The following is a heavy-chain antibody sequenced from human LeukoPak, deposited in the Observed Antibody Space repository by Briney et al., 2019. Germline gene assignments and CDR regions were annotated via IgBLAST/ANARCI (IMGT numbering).Heavy chain of an antibody. Sequence: GGSLRLSCAASGFTFSSYEMNWVRQAPGKGLEWVSYISSSGSTIYYADSVKGRFTIPRDNAKNSLYLQMNSLRAEDTAVYYCARDNSEDYYGSGSYLQEFFSYYYGMDVWGQGTTVTVSS. V-gene: IGHV3-48*03. J-gene: IGHJ6*02. CDR1: GFTFSSYE. CDR2: ISSSGSTI. CDR3: ARDNSEDYYGSGSYLQEFFSYYYGMDV. D-gene: IGHD3-10*01.